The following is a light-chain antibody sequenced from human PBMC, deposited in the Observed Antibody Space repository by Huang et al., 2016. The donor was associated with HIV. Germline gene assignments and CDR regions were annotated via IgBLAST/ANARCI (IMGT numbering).Light chain of an antibody. J-gene: IGKJ1*01. CDR1: EGIRSYY. CDR2: AAS. V-gene: IGKV3-20*01. CDR3: QHYGPTPSWT. Sequence: EIVLTQSPGTLSLSPGERAALSCRASEGIRSYYVAWYQQKPGQAPRLLIYAASSRATGIPDRLSGSGSGTDFTLTISRLEPEDFAVYYCQHYGPTPSWTFGQGTKVEIK.